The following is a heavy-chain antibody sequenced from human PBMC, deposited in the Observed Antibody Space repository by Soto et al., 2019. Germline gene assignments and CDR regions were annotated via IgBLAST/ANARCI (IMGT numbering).Heavy chain of an antibody. CDR3: ARLRWEVLMSWYFDI. CDR1: GGSMTNFTYY. V-gene: IGHV4-39*01. D-gene: IGHD1-26*01. CDR2: VYYTGTT. Sequence: QVQLQESGPGLVKPSETLSLTCTVSGGSMTNFTYYWGWIRQPPGKGMEWIGSVYYTGTTYYTPCLRSRVAVSVDTSRSQFSLKLGSGTAADTALYYCARLRWEVLMSWYFDIWGRGTLVTFSS. J-gene: IGHJ2*01.